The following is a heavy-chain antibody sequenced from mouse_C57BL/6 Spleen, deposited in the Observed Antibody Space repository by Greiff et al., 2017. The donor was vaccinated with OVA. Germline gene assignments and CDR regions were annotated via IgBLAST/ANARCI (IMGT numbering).Heavy chain of an antibody. Sequence: QVQLQQSGPDLVKPGASVKISCKASGYAFSSSWMNWVKQRPGKGLEWIGRIYPGDGDTNYNGKFKGKATLTADKSSSTAYMQLSSLTSEDSAVYFCARVPYYYGSSYDYAMDYWGQGTSVTVSS. CDR1: GYAFSSSW. J-gene: IGHJ4*01. CDR2: IYPGDGDT. V-gene: IGHV1-82*01. CDR3: ARVPYYYGSSYDYAMDY. D-gene: IGHD1-1*01.